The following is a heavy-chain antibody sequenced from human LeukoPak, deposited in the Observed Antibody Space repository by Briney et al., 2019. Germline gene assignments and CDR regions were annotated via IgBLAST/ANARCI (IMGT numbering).Heavy chain of an antibody. D-gene: IGHD3-22*01. CDR2: IRYDESNK. Sequence: HPGGSLRLSCAASGFTFSSYGMHWVRQAPGKGLEWVAFIRYDESNKYYAESVKGRFTIARDNSKNTLYLQMNSLRAEDTAVYYCAEDSSVYYHDSRSLDYWGLGTLVTVSS. CDR3: AEDSSVYYHDSRSLDY. J-gene: IGHJ4*02. V-gene: IGHV3-30*02. CDR1: GFTFSSYG.